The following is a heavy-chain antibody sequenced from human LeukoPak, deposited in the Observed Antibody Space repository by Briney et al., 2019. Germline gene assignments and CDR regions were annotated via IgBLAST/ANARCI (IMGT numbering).Heavy chain of an antibody. Sequence: KPSETLSLTCTVSGGSISSYYWSWIRQPPGKGLEWIGYIYYSGSTNYNPSLKSRVTISVDTSKNQFSLKLSSVTAADTAVYYCARQELGWFDPWGQGTLVTVSS. CDR2: IYYSGST. D-gene: IGHD1-7*01. V-gene: IGHV4-59*08. CDR3: ARQELGWFDP. CDR1: GGSISSYY. J-gene: IGHJ5*02.